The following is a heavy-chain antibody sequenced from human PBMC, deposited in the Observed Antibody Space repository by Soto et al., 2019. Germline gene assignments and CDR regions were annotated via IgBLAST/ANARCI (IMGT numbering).Heavy chain of an antibody. J-gene: IGHJ6*02. CDR1: GFTFSSYG. D-gene: IGHD1-26*01. V-gene: IGHV3-30*18. Sequence: QVQLVESGGGVVQPGRSLRLSCAASGFTFSSYGMHWVRQAPGKGLEWVAVISYDGSNKYYADSVKGRFTISRDNSKNTLYLQMNSLRAEDTAVYYCAKERPSGSRPYYYGMDVWGQGTPVTVSS. CDR3: AKERPSGSRPYYYGMDV. CDR2: ISYDGSNK.